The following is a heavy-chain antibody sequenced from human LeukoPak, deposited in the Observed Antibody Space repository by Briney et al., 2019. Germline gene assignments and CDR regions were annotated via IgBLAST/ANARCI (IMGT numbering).Heavy chain of an antibody. CDR1: GGSFSGYY. Sequence: PSETLSLTCAVYGGSFSGYYWSWIRQPPGKGLEWIGEINHSGSTNYNPSLKSRVTISVDTSKNQFSLKLSSVTAADTAVYYCAREEGVLLWFGEPSAHFDYWGQGTLVTVSS. CDR2: INHSGST. J-gene: IGHJ4*02. D-gene: IGHD3-10*01. CDR3: AREEGVLLWFGEPSAHFDY. V-gene: IGHV4-34*01.